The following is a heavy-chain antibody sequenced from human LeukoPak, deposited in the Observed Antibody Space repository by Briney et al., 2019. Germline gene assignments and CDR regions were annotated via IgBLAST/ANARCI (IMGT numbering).Heavy chain of an antibody. D-gene: IGHD6-19*01. CDR3: ARSIAVAGTGGYYFDY. V-gene: IGHV4-34*01. CDR2: TNHSGST. J-gene: IGHJ4*02. CDR1: GGSFSGYY. Sequence: SETLSLTCAVYGGSFSGYYWSWIRQPPGKGLEWIGETNHSGSTNYNPSLKSRVTISVDTSKNQFSLKLSSVTAADTAVYYCARSIAVAGTGGYYFDYWGQGTLVTVSS.